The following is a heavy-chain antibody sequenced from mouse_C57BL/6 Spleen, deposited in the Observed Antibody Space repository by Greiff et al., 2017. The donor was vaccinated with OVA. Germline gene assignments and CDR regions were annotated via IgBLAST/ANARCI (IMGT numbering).Heavy chain of an antibody. CDR3: ARLGDYDAMDY. Sequence: QVQLQQSGPELVKPGASVKISCKASGYAFSSSWMNWVKQRPGKGLEWIGRIYPGDGDTNYNGKFKGKATLTADKSSSTAYMQLSSLTSEDSAVYCSARLGDYDAMDYWGQGTTVTVSS. CDR1: GYAFSSSW. V-gene: IGHV1-82*01. CDR2: IYPGDGDT. J-gene: IGHJ4*01.